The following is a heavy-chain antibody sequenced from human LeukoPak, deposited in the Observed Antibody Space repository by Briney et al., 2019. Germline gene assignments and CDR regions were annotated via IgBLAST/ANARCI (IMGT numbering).Heavy chain of an antibody. J-gene: IGHJ5*02. Sequence: SETLSLTCTVSGGSISSYYWSWIRQPAGKGLEWIGRIYTSGNTNYNPSLKSRVTMSLDTSKSQFSLQLSSVTAADTAVYYCARWVGTGYCSGGTYYNWFDPWGQGTLVTVSS. V-gene: IGHV4-4*07. CDR2: IYTSGNT. CDR3: ARWVGTGYCSGGTYYNWFDP. CDR1: GGSISSYY. D-gene: IGHD2-15*01.